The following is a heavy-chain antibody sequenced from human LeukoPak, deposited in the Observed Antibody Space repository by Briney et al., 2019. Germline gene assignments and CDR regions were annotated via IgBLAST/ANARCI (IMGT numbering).Heavy chain of an antibody. J-gene: IGHJ3*02. D-gene: IGHD2-21*02. CDR1: GFTFSSYW. Sequence: PGGSLRLSCAASGFTFSSYWMSWVRQAPGKGLEWVANIKQDGSEKYYVDSVKGRFTISRDNAKNSLYLQMNSLRAEGTAVYYCARDCGDCYFHDAFDIWGQGTMVTVSS. CDR2: IKQDGSEK. CDR3: ARDCGDCYFHDAFDI. V-gene: IGHV3-7*01.